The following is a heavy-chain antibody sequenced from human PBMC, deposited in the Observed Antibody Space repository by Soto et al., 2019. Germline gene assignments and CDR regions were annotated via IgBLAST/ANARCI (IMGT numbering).Heavy chain of an antibody. D-gene: IGHD3-10*01. J-gene: IGHJ4*02. V-gene: IGHV2-5*02. CDR2: ISWDGDN. CDR1: GFSLTTNGVG. Sequence: QVTLKESGPPLVKPTQSLTLTCTFSGFSLTTNGVGVGWIRQPPGEALEWLALISWDGDNRYSPSLKSRLTTTNDTSKNQVVLTMANMDPVDTATYYCAHGRLLWVGGYFDYWGQGILVTVSS. CDR3: AHGRLLWVGGYFDY.